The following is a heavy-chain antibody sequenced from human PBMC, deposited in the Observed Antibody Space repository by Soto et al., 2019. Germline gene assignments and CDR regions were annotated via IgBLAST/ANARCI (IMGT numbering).Heavy chain of an antibody. CDR1: GGTFSSYT. CDR3: ARDVAIRFLEWHPDYYYYGMDV. J-gene: IGHJ6*02. CDR2: IIPILGNT. V-gene: IGHV1-18*01. D-gene: IGHD3-3*01. Sequence: ASVKVSCKASGGTFSSYTISWVRQAPGQGLEWMGRIIPILGNTNYAQKLQGRVTMTTDTSTSTAYMELRSLRSDDTAVYYCARDVAIRFLEWHPDYYYYGMDVWGQGTTVTVSS.